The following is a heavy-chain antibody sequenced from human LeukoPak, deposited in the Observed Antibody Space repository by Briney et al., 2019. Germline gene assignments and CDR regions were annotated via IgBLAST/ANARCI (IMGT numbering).Heavy chain of an antibody. CDR1: GFTFDDYG. J-gene: IGHJ4*02. Sequence: GRSLRLSCEASGFTFDDYGMHWVWQAPGKGLEWVSTISWNSASVGYVDSVKGRFTISRDNAKKTLYLQMNSLRPEDTALYYCAKDYGYSSSWYDYWGQGTLVTVSS. CDR2: ISWNSASV. CDR3: AKDYGYSSSWYDY. D-gene: IGHD6-13*01. V-gene: IGHV3-9*01.